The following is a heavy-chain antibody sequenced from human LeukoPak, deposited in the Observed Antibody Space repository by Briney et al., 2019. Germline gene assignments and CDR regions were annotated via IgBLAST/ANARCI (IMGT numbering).Heavy chain of an antibody. Sequence: ETLSLACTVSGGSISSYYWSWIRQPPGKGLEWIGYIYYSGSTNYNPSLKSRVTISVDTSKNQFSLKLSSVTAADTAVYYCARGGYSYGYGFDYWGQGTLVTVSS. CDR1: GGSISSYY. J-gene: IGHJ4*02. CDR2: IYYSGST. D-gene: IGHD5-18*01. CDR3: ARGGYSYGYGFDY. V-gene: IGHV4-59*01.